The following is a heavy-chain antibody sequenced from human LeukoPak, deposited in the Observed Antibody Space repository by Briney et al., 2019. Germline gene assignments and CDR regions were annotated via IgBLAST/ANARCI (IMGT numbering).Heavy chain of an antibody. Sequence: GGSLRLSCAASGFTFSGSAMHWVRQASGKGLEWVGRIRSKANSYATAYAASVKGRFTISRDDSKNTAYLQMNSLKTEDTAVYYCILTGHLPAFDIWGQGTMVTVSS. CDR1: GFTFSGSA. V-gene: IGHV3-73*01. CDR2: IRSKANSYAT. J-gene: IGHJ3*02. D-gene: IGHD1-14*01. CDR3: ILTGHLPAFDI.